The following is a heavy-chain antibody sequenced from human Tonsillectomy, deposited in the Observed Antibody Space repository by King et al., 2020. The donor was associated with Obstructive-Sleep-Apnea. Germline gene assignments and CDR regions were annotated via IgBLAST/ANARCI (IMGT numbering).Heavy chain of an antibody. Sequence: DVQLVESGGGLVQPGGSRRLSCAGSGFTFRSYAMSWVRKASGKGREWFSGIGGSGGVTSYADSVKGRFTNSRDNTKNTLYLQMNSLRAEDTAVYYCAKDIINYDSLTGPVDYWGQGTLVTVSS. CDR3: AKDIINYDSLTGPVDY. CDR2: IGGSGGVT. D-gene: IGHD3-9*01. J-gene: IGHJ4*02. CDR1: GFTFRSYA. V-gene: IGHV3-23*04.